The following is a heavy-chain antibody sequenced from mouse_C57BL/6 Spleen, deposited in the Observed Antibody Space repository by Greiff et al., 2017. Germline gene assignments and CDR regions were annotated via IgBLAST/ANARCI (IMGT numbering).Heavy chain of an antibody. V-gene: IGHV3-6*01. CDR2: ISYDGSN. CDR1: GYSITSGYY. D-gene: IGHD2-4*01. CDR3: ARDIPSDDYYFDY. J-gene: IGHJ2*01. Sequence: EVKLQESGPGLVKPSQSLSLTCSVTGYSITSGYYWNWIRQFPGNKLEWMGYISYDGSNNYNPSLKNRISITRDTSKNQFFLKLNSVTTEDTATYYCARDIPSDDYYFDYWGQGTTLTVSS.